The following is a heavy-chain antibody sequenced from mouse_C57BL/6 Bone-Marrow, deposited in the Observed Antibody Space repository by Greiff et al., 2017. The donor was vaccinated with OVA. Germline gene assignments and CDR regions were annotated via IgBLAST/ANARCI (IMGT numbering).Heavy chain of an antibody. J-gene: IGHJ3*01. Sequence: EVMLVESGPELVKPGASVKISCKASGYSFTGYYMNWVKQSPEKSLEWIGEINPSTGGTTYNQKFKAKATLTVDKASSTAYMQLKSLTSEDSAVYYCARRAWFAYWGQGTLVTVSA. V-gene: IGHV1-42*01. CDR2: INPSTGGT. CDR1: GYSFTGYY. CDR3: ARRAWFAY.